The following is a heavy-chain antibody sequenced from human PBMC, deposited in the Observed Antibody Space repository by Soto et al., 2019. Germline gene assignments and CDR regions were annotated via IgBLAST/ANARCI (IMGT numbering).Heavy chain of an antibody. D-gene: IGHD6-19*01. CDR2: IIPILGIA. CDR3: ARDRRLSSGWYYFDY. CDR1: GGTFSSYT. J-gene: IGHJ4*02. Sequence: QVQLVQSGAEVKKPGSSMKVSCKASGGTFSSYTISWVRQAPGQGLEWMGRIIPILGIANYAQKFQGRVTITADKSTSTAYMELSSLRSEDTAVYYCARDRRLSSGWYYFDYWGQGTLVTVSS. V-gene: IGHV1-69*08.